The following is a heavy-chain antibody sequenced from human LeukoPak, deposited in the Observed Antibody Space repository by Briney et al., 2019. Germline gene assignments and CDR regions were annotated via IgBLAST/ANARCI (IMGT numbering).Heavy chain of an antibody. J-gene: IGHJ5*02. CDR2: FYYSGST. D-gene: IGHD3/OR15-3a*01. CDR3: AKHFWTGHSNWFDP. CDR1: GGPISSSSYS. Sequence: PSETLSLTCTVSGGPISSSSYSWAWIRQPPGKGLEWIGTFYYSGSTYYNPSLKSRVTIFVDTSKNQFSLKVISVTAADTAVYYCAKHFWTGHSNWFDPWGQGKLVTVSS. V-gene: IGHV4-39*01.